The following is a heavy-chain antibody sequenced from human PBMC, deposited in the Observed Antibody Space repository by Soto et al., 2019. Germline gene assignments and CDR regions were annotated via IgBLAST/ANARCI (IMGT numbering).Heavy chain of an antibody. J-gene: IGHJ3*02. V-gene: IGHV3-15*01. CDR2: IKSKTDGGTT. D-gene: IGHD3-9*01. CDR1: GFTFSNAW. Sequence: GGSLRLSCAASGFTFSNAWMSWVRQAPGKGLEWVGRIKSKTDGGTTDYAAPVKGRFTISIDDSKNTLYLQMNSLKTEDTAVYYCTTGELRYFDWLLRRHDAFDIWGQGTMVTVSS. CDR3: TTGELRYFDWLLRRHDAFDI.